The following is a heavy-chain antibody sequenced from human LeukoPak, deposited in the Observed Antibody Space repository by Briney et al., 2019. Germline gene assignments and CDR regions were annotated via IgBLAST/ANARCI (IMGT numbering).Heavy chain of an antibody. CDR2: INPSGGST. J-gene: IGHJ3*02. D-gene: IGHD1-14*01. CDR1: GYTFTSYY. CDR3: AAEDPNPRPDDAFDI. V-gene: IGHV1-46*01. Sequence: ASVKVSCKASGYTFTSYYMHWVRQAPGQGLEWMGIINPSGGSTSYAQKFQGRVTITRDMSTSTAYMELSSLRSEDTAVYYCAAEDPNPRPDDAFDIWGQGTMVTVSS.